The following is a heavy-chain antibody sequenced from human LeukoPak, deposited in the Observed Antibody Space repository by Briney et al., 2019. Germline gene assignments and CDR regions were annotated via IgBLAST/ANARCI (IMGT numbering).Heavy chain of an antibody. D-gene: IGHD5-12*01. CDR3: VRMTATKFDY. J-gene: IGHJ4*02. CDR2: VSGSGGST. Sequence: GGSLRLSCAASGFTFSSYGMHWVRQAPGKGLEWVSAVSGSGGSTYYADSVKGRFTISRDNSKNTLFLQMNSLRAEDTAVYFCVRMTATKFDYWGQGTLVTVS. CDR1: GFTFSSYG. V-gene: IGHV3-23*01.